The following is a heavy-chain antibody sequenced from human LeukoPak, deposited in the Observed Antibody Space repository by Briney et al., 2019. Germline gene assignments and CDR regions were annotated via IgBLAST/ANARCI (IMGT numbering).Heavy chain of an antibody. V-gene: IGHV3-30-3*01. CDR3: ARDLCSSTSCYRTVPFDY. Sequence: GGSLRLSCVASGFTFSSYAVHWVRQAPGKWLEWVAVISYDGSSKYYADSVKGRFTISRDNSKNTLYLQMNSLRSEDTAVYYCARDLCSSTSCYRTVPFDYWGQGTLVTVSS. CDR2: ISYDGSSK. CDR1: GFTFSSYA. D-gene: IGHD2-2*01. J-gene: IGHJ4*02.